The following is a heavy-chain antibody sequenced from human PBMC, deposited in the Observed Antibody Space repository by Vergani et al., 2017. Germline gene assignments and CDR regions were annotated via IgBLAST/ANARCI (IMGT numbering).Heavy chain of an antibody. D-gene: IGHD6-13*01. CDR2: IKQDGSEK. CDR3: ARDVRAAAMK. Sequence: EVQLVESGGGLVQPGGSLRLSCAASGFTFSRYWMSWVRQAPGKGLEWVANIKQDGSEKYYVDSVKGRFTISRDNAKNSLYLQMNSLRAEDTAVYYCARDVRAAAMKWGQGTLVTVSS. CDR1: GFTFSRYW. J-gene: IGHJ4*02. V-gene: IGHV3-7*01.